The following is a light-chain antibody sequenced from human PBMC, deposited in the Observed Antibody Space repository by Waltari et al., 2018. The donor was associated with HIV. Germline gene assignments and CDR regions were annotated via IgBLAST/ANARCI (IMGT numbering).Light chain of an antibody. J-gene: IGLJ1*01. CDR3: RSYTSSSTLYV. CDR1: SSDVGGYNY. CDR2: DVS. Sequence: QSALTQPASVSGSPGQSITISCTGTSSDVGGYNYVSWYQQHPGKAPKLMIYDVSNRASGVSKRCWGYTSGNTASLTISGLQAEDEADYYCRSYTSSSTLYVFGTGTKVTVL. V-gene: IGLV2-14*01.